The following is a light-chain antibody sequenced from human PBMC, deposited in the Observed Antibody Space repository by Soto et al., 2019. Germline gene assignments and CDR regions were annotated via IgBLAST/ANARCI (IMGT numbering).Light chain of an antibody. Sequence: DIQMTQSPSTLSASVGDRVTITCRASQSISSWLAWYQQKPGKAPKLLIYKASSLESGVPSRFSGSGSGTEFTLTISSLHPDDFASYYCQQYGSYSPWTFGQGTKVEIK. CDR2: KAS. CDR3: QQYGSYSPWT. V-gene: IGKV1-5*03. J-gene: IGKJ1*01. CDR1: QSISSW.